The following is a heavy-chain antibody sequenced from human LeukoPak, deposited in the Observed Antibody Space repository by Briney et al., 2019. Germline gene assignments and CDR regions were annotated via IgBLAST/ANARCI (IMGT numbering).Heavy chain of an antibody. CDR2: INHSGST. J-gene: IGHJ4*02. Sequence: SETLSLTCAVYGGSFSGYYWSWIRQPSGKGLEWIGEINHSGSTNYNPSLKSRVTISVDTSKNQFSLKLSSVTAADTAVYYCARGSTKGGRGVSDYWGQGTLVTVSS. D-gene: IGHD3-10*01. V-gene: IGHV4-34*01. CDR3: ARGSTKGGRGVSDY. CDR1: GGSFSGYY.